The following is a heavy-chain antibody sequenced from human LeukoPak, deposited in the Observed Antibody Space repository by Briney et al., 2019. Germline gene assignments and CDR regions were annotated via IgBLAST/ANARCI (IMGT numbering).Heavy chain of an antibody. CDR3: ATSVGYSYGPFDY. J-gene: IGHJ4*02. Sequence: GGSLRLSCAASGFTFSSYGMHWVRQAPGKGLEWVAVISYDGSNKYYADSVKGRFTISRDNSKNTLYPQMNSLRAEDTAVYYCATSVGYSYGPFDYWGQGTLVTVSS. V-gene: IGHV3-30*03. CDR1: GFTFSSYG. CDR2: ISYDGSNK. D-gene: IGHD5-18*01.